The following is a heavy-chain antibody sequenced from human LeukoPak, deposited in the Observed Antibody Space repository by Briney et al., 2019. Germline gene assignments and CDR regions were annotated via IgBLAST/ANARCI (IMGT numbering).Heavy chain of an antibody. Sequence: PGGSLRLSCAASGFTVSSNYMSWVRQAPGKGLEWVSVIYSGGSTYYADSVKGRFTISRDNSKNTLYLQMNSLRAEDTAVYYCARISMISNYYYYYMDVWGKRTTVTVSS. CDR2: IYSGGST. CDR1: GFTVSSNY. CDR3: ARISMISNYYYYYMDV. J-gene: IGHJ6*03. D-gene: IGHD3/OR15-3a*01. V-gene: IGHV3-53*01.